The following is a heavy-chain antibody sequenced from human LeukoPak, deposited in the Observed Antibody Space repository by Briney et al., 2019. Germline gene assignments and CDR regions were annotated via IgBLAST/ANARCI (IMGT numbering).Heavy chain of an antibody. D-gene: IGHD6-19*01. CDR2: IYTSGST. CDR1: GGSISSYY. V-gene: IGHV4-4*07. CDR3: ARARSGWNERYYFDY. Sequence: SETLSLTCTVSGGSISSYYWSWTRQPAGKGLEWIGRIYTSGSTNYNPSLKSRVTMSVDTSKNQFSLELSSVTAADTAVYYCARARSGWNERYYFDYWGQGTLVTVSS. J-gene: IGHJ4*02.